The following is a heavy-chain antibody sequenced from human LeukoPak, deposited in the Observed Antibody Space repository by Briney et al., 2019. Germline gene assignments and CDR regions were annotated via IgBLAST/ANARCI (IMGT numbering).Heavy chain of an antibody. CDR3: ASQLLWFGEPRSWFDP. Sequence: SQTLSLTCAVSGGSISSGGYSWSWIRQPPGKGLEWIGYIYHSGSTYYNPSLKSRLTISVDSSKNQFSLKLSSVPAADTAVYYCASQLLWFGEPRSWFDPWGQGTLVTVSS. CDR2: IYHSGST. J-gene: IGHJ5*02. D-gene: IGHD3-10*01. CDR1: GGSISSGGYS. V-gene: IGHV4-30-2*01.